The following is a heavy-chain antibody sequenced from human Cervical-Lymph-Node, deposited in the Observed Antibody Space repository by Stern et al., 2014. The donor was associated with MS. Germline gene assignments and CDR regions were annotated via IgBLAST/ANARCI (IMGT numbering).Heavy chain of an antibody. D-gene: IGHD1-26*01. V-gene: IGHV3-23*04. Sequence: EVQLVESGGGLVQPGGSLRLSCAASGFTFANYAMSWVRQAPGKGLQWVSAIVETGATSYAESARGRFTISRDNSKNMLYLQMNSLRGDDTAIYYCARDKAPSGKRWFDPWGQGTLVIVSS. CDR1: GFTFANYA. J-gene: IGHJ5*02. CDR2: IVETGAT. CDR3: ARDKAPSGKRWFDP.